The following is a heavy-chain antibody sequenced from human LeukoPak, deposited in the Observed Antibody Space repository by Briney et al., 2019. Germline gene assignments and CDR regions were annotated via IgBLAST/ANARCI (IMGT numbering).Heavy chain of an antibody. Sequence: PGGSLRLSCAASGFTVSSNYMSWVRQAPGKGLEWVSVIYSGGSTYYADSVKDRFTISRDNSKNTVYLQMNSLRAEDTAVYYCASPARGSSWYGLLGYWGQGTLVTVSS. CDR1: GFTVSSNY. CDR2: IYSGGST. V-gene: IGHV3-66*01. CDR3: ASPARGSSWYGLLGY. D-gene: IGHD6-13*01. J-gene: IGHJ4*02.